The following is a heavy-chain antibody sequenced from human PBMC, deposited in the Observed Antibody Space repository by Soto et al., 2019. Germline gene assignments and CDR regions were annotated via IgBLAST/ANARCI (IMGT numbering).Heavy chain of an antibody. D-gene: IGHD3-16*01. CDR3: ARQWGGDY. CDR2: ASYSGSP. Sequence: QVQLQESGPGLVKPSETLSLTCTVSGGSIGSHYWSWIRQPPGEGLEWIGRASYSGSPSYNPSLKSRVTISIDTSKNQFSLKLTSVIAADTAVYYCARQWGGDYWGQGILVTVSS. V-gene: IGHV4-59*08. CDR1: GGSIGSHY. J-gene: IGHJ4*02.